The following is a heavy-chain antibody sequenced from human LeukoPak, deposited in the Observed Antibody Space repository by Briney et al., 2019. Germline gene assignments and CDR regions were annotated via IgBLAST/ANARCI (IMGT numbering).Heavy chain of an antibody. CDR2: ISSSSSYI. D-gene: IGHD5-12*01. CDR1: GYSFTSYW. Sequence: GESLKISCKGSGYSFTSYWIGWVRQMPGKGLEWVSSISSSSSYIYYADSVRGRFTISRDNAKNSLYLQMNSLRAEDTAVYYCARAVGYSGFSDYWGQGTLVTVSS. V-gene: IGHV3-21*01. J-gene: IGHJ4*02. CDR3: ARAVGYSGFSDY.